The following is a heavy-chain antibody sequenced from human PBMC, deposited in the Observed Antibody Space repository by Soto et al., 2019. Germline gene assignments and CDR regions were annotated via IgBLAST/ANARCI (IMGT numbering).Heavy chain of an antibody. J-gene: IGHJ3*02. CDR1: GGTFSSYA. D-gene: IGHD3-3*01. Sequence: QVQLVQSGAEVKKPGSSVKVSCKASGGTFSSYAISWVRQAPGQGLEWMGGIIPIFGTANYAQKFQGRVTITADESTSTAYMELSSLRSEDTAVYYCARGGGTIFGVVNDAFDIWGQGTMFTVSS. V-gene: IGHV1-69*01. CDR3: ARGGGTIFGVVNDAFDI. CDR2: IIPIFGTA.